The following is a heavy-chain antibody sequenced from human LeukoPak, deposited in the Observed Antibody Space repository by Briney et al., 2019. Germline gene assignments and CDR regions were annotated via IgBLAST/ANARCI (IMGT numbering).Heavy chain of an antibody. CDR1: GYTFTGYY. V-gene: IGHV1-2*02. J-gene: IGHJ4*02. Sequence: GASVKVSCKASGYTFTGYYMHWVRQAPGQGLEWMGWINPNSGGTNYAQKFQGRVTMTRDTSISTAYMDLSRLTFDDTAVYSCARGLWNAPFDYWGQGTLVTVSS. CDR2: INPNSGGT. D-gene: IGHD4/OR15-4a*01. CDR3: ARGLWNAPFDY.